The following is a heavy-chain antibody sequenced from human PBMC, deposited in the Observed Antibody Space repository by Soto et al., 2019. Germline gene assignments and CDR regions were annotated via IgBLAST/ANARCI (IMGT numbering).Heavy chain of an antibody. D-gene: IGHD3-22*01. CDR3: ARDPRSGYDSSGYYYTGAFDI. CDR1: GGSISSGGYY. CDR2: IYYSGST. J-gene: IGHJ3*02. V-gene: IGHV4-31*03. Sequence: QVQLQESGPGLVKPSQTLSLTCTVSGGSISSGGYYWSWIRQHPGKGLEWIGYIYYSGSTYYNPSLKCRVTISVDTSKNQFSLKLSSVTAADTAVYYCARDPRSGYDSSGYYYTGAFDIWGQGTMVTVSS.